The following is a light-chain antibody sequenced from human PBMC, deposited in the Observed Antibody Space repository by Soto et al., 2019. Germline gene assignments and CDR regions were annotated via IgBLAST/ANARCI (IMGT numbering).Light chain of an antibody. Sequence: EIVMTQSPATLSVSPGERATLSCRASQSVSSNLAWYQQKPGQAPRLLIYGASTRATGIPARFSGSGSGTDFTLTINSLQPEDFATYYCQQAASFPITLGQGTRLEIK. CDR2: GAS. CDR3: QQAASFPIT. J-gene: IGKJ5*01. V-gene: IGKV3-15*01. CDR1: QSVSSN.